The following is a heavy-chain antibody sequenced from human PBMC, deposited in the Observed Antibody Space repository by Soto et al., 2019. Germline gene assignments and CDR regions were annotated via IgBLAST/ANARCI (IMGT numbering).Heavy chain of an antibody. V-gene: IGHV4-31*03. J-gene: IGHJ4*02. CDR1: GVTVSSDAYY. D-gene: IGHD3-16*02. CDR3: ARYRFSGNKWSKFDY. CDR2: IYHTGST. Sequence: PSDTPSLTCTVSGVTVSSDAYYWSWIRQHPGKGLEWIGNIYHTGSTYYSPSLKSRVVISLDTSNNQFSLTLTSVTAADTAVYYCARYRFSGNKWSKFDYRGRGTPLTVSS.